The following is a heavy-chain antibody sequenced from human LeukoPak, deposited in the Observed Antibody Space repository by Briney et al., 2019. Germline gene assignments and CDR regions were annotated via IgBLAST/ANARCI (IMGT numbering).Heavy chain of an antibody. CDR2: IYPGDSDT. D-gene: IGHD3-16*01. CDR1: GYSFTSYW. Sequence: GESLKISCKGSGYSFTSYWIGWVRQMPGKGLEWMGIIYPGDSDTRYSPSFQGQVTISADKSISTAYLQWSSLKASDTAMYYCARPGRLGDAPGAFDIWGQGTMVTVSS. CDR3: ARPGRLGDAPGAFDI. V-gene: IGHV5-51*01. J-gene: IGHJ3*02.